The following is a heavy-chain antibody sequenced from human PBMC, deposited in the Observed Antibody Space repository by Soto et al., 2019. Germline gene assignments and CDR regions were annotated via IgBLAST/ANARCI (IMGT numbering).Heavy chain of an antibody. J-gene: IGHJ5*02. V-gene: IGHV3-9*01. Sequence: SLRLSCVAFGFNFEDYAMHWIRQAPGKGLEWVSGINWNSGITGYADSVKGRFTISRDNANNSLHLEMSSLKTEDTALYYCARGRGELTVVSNWFDPWGQGTLVTVSS. CDR3: ARGRGELTVVSNWFDP. CDR2: INWNSGIT. D-gene: IGHD2-15*01. CDR1: GFNFEDYA.